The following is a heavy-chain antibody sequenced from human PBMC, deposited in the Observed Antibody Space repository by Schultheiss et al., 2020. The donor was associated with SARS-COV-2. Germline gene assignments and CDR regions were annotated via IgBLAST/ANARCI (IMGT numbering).Heavy chain of an antibody. J-gene: IGHJ6*02. D-gene: IGHD3-16*01. CDR2: IYSGGST. Sequence: GGSLRLSCAASGFTVSSNYMSWVRQAPGKGLEWVSVIYSGGSTYYADSVKGRFTISRDNAKNSLYLQMNSLRAEDTAVYYCARARGETRGYYYYGMDVWGQGTTVTVSS. CDR1: GFTVSSNY. CDR3: ARARGETRGYYYYGMDV. V-gene: IGHV3-66*01.